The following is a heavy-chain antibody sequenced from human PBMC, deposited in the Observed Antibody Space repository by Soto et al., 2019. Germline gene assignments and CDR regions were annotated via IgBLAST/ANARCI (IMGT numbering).Heavy chain of an antibody. V-gene: IGHV4-59*01. CDR1: GGSISSYY. Sequence: PSETLSLTCTVSGGSISSYYWSWIRQPPGKGLEWIGYIYYSGSTNYNPSLKSRVTISVDTSKNQFSLKLSSVTAADTAVYYCARVLAEPPYNWFDPWGQGTLVTVSS. CDR3: ARVLAEPPYNWFDP. CDR2: IYYSGST. D-gene: IGHD6-19*01. J-gene: IGHJ5*02.